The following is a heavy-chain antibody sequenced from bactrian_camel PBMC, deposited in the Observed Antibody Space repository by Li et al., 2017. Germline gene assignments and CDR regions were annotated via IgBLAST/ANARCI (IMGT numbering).Heavy chain of an antibody. CDR1: GFTYSSNC. Sequence: VQLVESGGGSVQAGGSLTLSCVAPGFTYSSNCMTWFRQAPGKERESVARLARGGTIFYAASVKGRFTLSHDRSKNTMYLQMDNLKTEDTGVYYCAALNSTYGGRFGWCKDFRGQGTQVTVS. CDR3: AALNSTYGGRFGWCKDF. J-gene: IGHJ4*01. V-gene: IGHV3S67*01. CDR2: LARGGTI. D-gene: IGHD6*01.